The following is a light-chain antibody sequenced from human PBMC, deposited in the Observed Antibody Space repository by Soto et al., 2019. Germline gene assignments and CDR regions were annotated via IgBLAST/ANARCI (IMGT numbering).Light chain of an antibody. CDR1: SSDVGGYNY. Sequence: QSALTQPASVSGSPGQSITISCTGTSSDVGGYNYVSWYQQHPGKAPKLMIYDVSNRPSGVSNRFSGSKSGNTASLTISGLQAEDEAAYYCSSDTSSSLYVFGTGTKLTVL. CDR2: DVS. CDR3: SSDTSSSLYV. V-gene: IGLV2-14*03. J-gene: IGLJ1*01.